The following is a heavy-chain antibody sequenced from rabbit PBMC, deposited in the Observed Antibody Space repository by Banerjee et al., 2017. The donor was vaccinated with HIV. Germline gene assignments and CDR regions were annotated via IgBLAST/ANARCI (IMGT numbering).Heavy chain of an antibody. CDR2: IVAGKGNT. V-gene: IGHV1S7*01. CDR3: VREGSAWGADF. J-gene: IGHJ4*01. CDR1: GFDFSSYW. Sequence: QLKETGGGLVQPGGSLTLSCKASGFDFSSYWMSWVRQALGKGLEWIGIIVAGKGNTYYASWVNGRFTISSDNAQNTLYLQLNSLTAADTATYFCVREGSAWGADFWGQGTLVTVS. D-gene: IGHD4-1*01.